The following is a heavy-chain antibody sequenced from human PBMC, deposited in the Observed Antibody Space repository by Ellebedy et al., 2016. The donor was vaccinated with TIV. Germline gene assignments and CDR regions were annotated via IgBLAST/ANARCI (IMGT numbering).Heavy chain of an antibody. D-gene: IGHD7-27*01. CDR3: ARDSTGASDV. J-gene: IGHJ4*02. V-gene: IGHV3-30-3*01. Sequence: GESLKISXAASGFTFSSYAMHWVRQAPGKGLEWVAVISYDGSNKYYADSVKGRFTISRDNSKNTLYLQMNSLRAEDTAVYYCARDSTGASDVWGQGTLVTVSS. CDR2: ISYDGSNK. CDR1: GFTFSSYA.